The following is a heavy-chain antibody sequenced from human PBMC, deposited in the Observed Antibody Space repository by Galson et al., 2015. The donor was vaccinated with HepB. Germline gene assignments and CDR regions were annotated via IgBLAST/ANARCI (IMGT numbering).Heavy chain of an antibody. CDR2: INADNGKT. Sequence: SVKVSCKASGYTYSRFGVHWVRQAPGQRLEWMGWINADNGKTKYSQKFQGRVTITGDTSAYTSYLDLSTLRSEDTAVYYCAIGRTAGKYYDLWGQGTLVSVPP. V-gene: IGHV1-3*01. CDR3: AIGRTAGKYYDL. J-gene: IGHJ4*02. CDR1: GYTYSRFG. D-gene: IGHD2/OR15-2a*01.